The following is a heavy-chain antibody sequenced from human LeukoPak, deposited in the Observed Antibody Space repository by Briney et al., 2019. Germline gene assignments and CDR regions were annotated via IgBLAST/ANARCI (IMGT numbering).Heavy chain of an antibody. Sequence: GGSLRLSCAASGFTFSSYWMSWVCQAPGKGLEWVANIKQDGSEKYYVDSVKGRFTISRDNAKNSLYLQMNSLRAEDTAVYYCARALSYSYGSMDFWGQGTLVIVSS. CDR3: ARALSYSYGSMDF. CDR2: IKQDGSEK. CDR1: GFTFSSYW. D-gene: IGHD5-18*01. J-gene: IGHJ4*02. V-gene: IGHV3-7*01.